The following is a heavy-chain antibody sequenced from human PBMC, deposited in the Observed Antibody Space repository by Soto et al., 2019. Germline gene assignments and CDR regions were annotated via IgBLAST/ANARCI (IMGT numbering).Heavy chain of an antibody. CDR2: IRSKANSYAT. V-gene: IGHV3-73*02. J-gene: IGHJ6*02. Sequence: EVQLVESGGGLVQPGGSLKLSCAASGFTFSGSAMHWVRQASGKGLEWVGRIRSKANSYATAYAASVKGRFTISRDDSKNTAYLQMNSLKTENTAVYYCTTIRGDYYDSSGYYPSYYGMDVWGQGTTVTVSS. CDR1: GFTFSGSA. D-gene: IGHD3-22*01. CDR3: TTIRGDYYDSSGYYPSYYGMDV.